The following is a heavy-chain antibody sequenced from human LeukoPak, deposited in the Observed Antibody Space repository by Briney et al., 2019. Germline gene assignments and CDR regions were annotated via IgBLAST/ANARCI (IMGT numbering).Heavy chain of an antibody. CDR1: GGTFSSYA. J-gene: IGHJ3*02. Sequence: SVKVSCKASGGTFSSYAISWVRQAPEQGLEWMGGIIPIFGTANYAQKFQGRVTITTDESTSTAYMELSSLRSEDTAVYYCAREDIAAAGPGAFDIWGQGTMVTVSS. V-gene: IGHV1-69*05. D-gene: IGHD6-13*01. CDR3: AREDIAAAGPGAFDI. CDR2: IIPIFGTA.